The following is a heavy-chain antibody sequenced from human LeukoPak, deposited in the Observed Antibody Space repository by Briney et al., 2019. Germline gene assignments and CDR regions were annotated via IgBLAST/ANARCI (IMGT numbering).Heavy chain of an antibody. CDR2: INPNSGGT. D-gene: IGHD3-16*02. Sequence: ASVKVSCKASGYTFTGYYMHWVRQAPGQGLEWMGWINPNSGGTNYAQKFQGRVTMTRDTSISTAYMELSRLRSDDTAVYYCARMHYDYVWGSYRHFDYWGQGTLVTVSS. J-gene: IGHJ4*02. V-gene: IGHV1-2*02. CDR1: GYTFTGYY. CDR3: ARMHYDYVWGSYRHFDY.